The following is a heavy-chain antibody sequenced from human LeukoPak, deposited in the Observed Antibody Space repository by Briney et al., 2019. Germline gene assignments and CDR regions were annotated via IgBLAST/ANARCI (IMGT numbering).Heavy chain of an antibody. CDR3: ARHLTHSGSYPQTVDY. Sequence: PGESLKISCKGSGYTFTSYWIAWVRQMPGKGLEWMGIIYPGDSDTRYSPSFQGQVTISADNSISTAYLQWSSLKASDTAMYYCARHLTHSGSYPQTVDYWGQGTLVTVSS. D-gene: IGHD1-26*01. V-gene: IGHV5-51*01. CDR2: IYPGDSDT. CDR1: GYTFTSYW. J-gene: IGHJ4*02.